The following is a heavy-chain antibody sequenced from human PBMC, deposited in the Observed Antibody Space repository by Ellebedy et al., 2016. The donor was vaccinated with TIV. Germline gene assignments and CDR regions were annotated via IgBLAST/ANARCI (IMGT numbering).Heavy chain of an antibody. CDR2: ISAYNGNT. J-gene: IGHJ6*02. CDR1: GGTFSSYA. CDR3: ARDEKSCGGDCYSPYGMDV. D-gene: IGHD2-21*02. V-gene: IGHV1-18*01. Sequence: ASVKVSXXASGGTFSSYAISWVRQAPGQGLEWMGWISAYNGNTNYAQKLQGRVTMTTDTSTSTAYMKLRSLRSDDTAVYYCARDEKSCGGDCYSPYGMDVWGQGTTVTVSS.